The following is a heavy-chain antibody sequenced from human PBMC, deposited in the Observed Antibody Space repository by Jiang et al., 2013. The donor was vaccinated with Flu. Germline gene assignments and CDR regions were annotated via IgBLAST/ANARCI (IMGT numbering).Heavy chain of an antibody. CDR1: GYSFTSYW. CDR2: IYPGDSDT. D-gene: IGHD3-9*01. Sequence: GAEVKKPGESLKISCKGSGYSFTSYWIGWVRQMPGKGLEWMGIIYPGDSDTRYSPSFQGQVTISADKSISTAYLQWSSLKASDTAMYYCARLGDSYYDILTGYSPLDYWGQGNPGHRLL. V-gene: IGHV5-51*01. CDR3: ARLGDSYYDILTGYSPLDY. J-gene: IGHJ4*02.